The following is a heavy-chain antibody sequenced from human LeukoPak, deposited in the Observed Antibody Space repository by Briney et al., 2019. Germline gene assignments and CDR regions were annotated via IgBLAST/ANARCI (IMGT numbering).Heavy chain of an antibody. J-gene: IGHJ5*02. Sequence: SETLSLTCTVSGGSISSSSYYWGWIRQPPGKGLEWIGSIYYSGSTYYNPSLKSRVTISVDTSKNQFSLKLSSVTAADTAVYYCARLRGLANWFDPWGQGTLVTVSS. D-gene: IGHD3/OR15-3a*01. CDR2: IYYSGST. CDR1: GGSISSSSYY. V-gene: IGHV4-39*01. CDR3: ARLRGLANWFDP.